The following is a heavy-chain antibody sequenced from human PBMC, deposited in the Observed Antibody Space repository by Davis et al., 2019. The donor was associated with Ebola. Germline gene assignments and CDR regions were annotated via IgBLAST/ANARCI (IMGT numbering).Heavy chain of an antibody. CDR2: INAGNGNT. CDR3: ARDRGGDYSFDY. D-gene: IGHD3-10*01. J-gene: IGHJ4*02. Sequence: MPGGSLRLSCAASGFTFSSYWMSWVRQAPGQRLEWMGWINAGNGNTKYSQKFQGRVTITRDTSASTAYMELSSLRSEDTSVYYCARDRGGDYSFDYWGQGTLVTVSS. CDR1: GFTFSSYW. V-gene: IGHV1-3*01.